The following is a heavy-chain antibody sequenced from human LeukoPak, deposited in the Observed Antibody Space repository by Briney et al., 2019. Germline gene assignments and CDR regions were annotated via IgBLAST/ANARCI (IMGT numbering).Heavy chain of an antibody. CDR2: IFYIGNT. D-gene: IGHD4-17*01. CDR3: ARLLRSVTTSAIWYFDL. CDR1: GASLTSNY. V-gene: IGHV4-59*08. J-gene: IGHJ2*01. Sequence: SETLSLTCNVSGASLTSNYWSWIRQPPGKGLEWIGYIFYIGNTDYNPSLKSRVTISLDMSKTQFSLKLNSVTAADTAVYYCARLLRSVTTSAIWYFDLWGRGTLVTVSS.